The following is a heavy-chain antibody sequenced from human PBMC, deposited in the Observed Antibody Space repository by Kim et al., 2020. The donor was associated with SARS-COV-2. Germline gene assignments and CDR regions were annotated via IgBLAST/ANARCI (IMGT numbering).Heavy chain of an antibody. CDR2: INPNSGGT. J-gene: IGHJ6*02. CDR3: ARVRSPRYNWNDVFGMDV. V-gene: IGHV1-2*02. CDR1: GYTFTGYY. D-gene: IGHD1-20*01. Sequence: ASVKVSCKASGYTFTGYYMHWVRQAPGQGLEWMGWINPNSGGTNYAQKFQGRVTMTRDTSISTAYMELSRLRSDDTAVYYCARVRSPRYNWNDVFGMDVWGQGTTVTVSS.